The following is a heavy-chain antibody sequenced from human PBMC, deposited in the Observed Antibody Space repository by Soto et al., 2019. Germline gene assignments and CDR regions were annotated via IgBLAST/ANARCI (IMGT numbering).Heavy chain of an antibody. CDR2: ISGSGGTT. CDR1: GFTFSSYA. Sequence: EVQLLESGGGLVQPGGSLRLPCAASGFTFSSYAMSWVRQAPGKGLEWVSAISGSGGTTYYADSVKGRFTFSRDNSKNTLYLQMNSLRAEDTAVYYCAKPANGWFSAFDIWGQGTMVTVSS. V-gene: IGHV3-23*01. J-gene: IGHJ3*02. D-gene: IGHD6-19*01. CDR3: AKPANGWFSAFDI.